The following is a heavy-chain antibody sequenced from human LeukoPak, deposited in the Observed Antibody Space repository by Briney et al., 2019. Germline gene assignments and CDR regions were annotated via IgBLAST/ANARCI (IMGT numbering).Heavy chain of an antibody. CDR3: ATRLAAYYDILTGDDWFDP. CDR2: FDPEDGET. D-gene: IGHD3-9*01. J-gene: IGHJ5*02. Sequence: ASVKVSCKVSGYTLTELSMHWVRQAPGKGLEWMGSFDPEDGETIYAQKFQGRVTMTEDTSTDTAYMELSSLRSEDTAAYYCATRLAAYYDILTGDDWFDPWGQGTLVTVSS. CDR1: GYTLTELS. V-gene: IGHV1-24*01.